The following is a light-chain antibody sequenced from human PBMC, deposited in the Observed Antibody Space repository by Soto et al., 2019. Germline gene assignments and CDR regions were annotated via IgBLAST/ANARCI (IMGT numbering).Light chain of an antibody. J-gene: IGKJ5*01. CDR1: QCVSSSY. Sequence: EIVLTQSSGTLSLSPGERATLSCRASQCVSSSYLAWYQQKPGQAPRLLIYGASSRATGIPDRFSGSGCGTDFTLTISRLEPEDFAVYYCQQYGSSPPITFGQGTRREIK. V-gene: IGKV3-20*01. CDR3: QQYGSSPPIT. CDR2: GAS.